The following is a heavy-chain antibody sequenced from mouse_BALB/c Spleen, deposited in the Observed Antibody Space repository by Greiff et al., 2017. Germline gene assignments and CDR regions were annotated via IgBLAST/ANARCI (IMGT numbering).Heavy chain of an antibody. CDR3: ARTLDSHYFDY. J-gene: IGHJ2*01. CDR2: INPSNGRT. CDR1: GYTFTSYW. V-gene: IGHV1S81*02. Sequence: QVQLQQPGAELVKPGASVKLSCKASGYTFTSYWMHWVKQRPGQGLEWIGEINPSNGRTNYNEKFKSKATLTVDKSSSTAYMQLSSLTSEDSAVYYCARTLDSHYFDYWGQGTTRTVSS.